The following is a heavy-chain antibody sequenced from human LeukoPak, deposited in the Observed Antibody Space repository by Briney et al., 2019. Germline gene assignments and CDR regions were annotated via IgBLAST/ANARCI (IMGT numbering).Heavy chain of an antibody. CDR3: AKNYGDYPSYYYYYYMDV. Sequence: GGSLRLSCAASGFIFSSYAMHWVRQAPGKGLEWVAVISYDGTNKYYADSVKGRFTISRDNSKNTLYLQMNSLRAEDTAVYYCAKNYGDYPSYYYYYYMDVWGKGTTVTVSS. J-gene: IGHJ6*03. CDR2: ISYDGTNK. V-gene: IGHV3-30*18. D-gene: IGHD4-17*01. CDR1: GFIFSSYA.